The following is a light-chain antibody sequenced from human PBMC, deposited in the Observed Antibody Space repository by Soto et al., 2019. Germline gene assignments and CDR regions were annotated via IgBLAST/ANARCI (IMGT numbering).Light chain of an antibody. CDR1: SGRSNYA. J-gene: IGLJ3*02. Sequence: QLVLTQSPSASASLGVSVKLTCTLSSGRSNYAIAWHQQQPGKAPRFLMKLNSDGSHTKGDGIPDRFSGSSSGPERYLTISSLQSEDEAVYYCQTGDTGIQMFGGGTQLTVL. V-gene: IGLV4-69*01. CDR2: LNSDGSH. CDR3: QTGDTGIQM.